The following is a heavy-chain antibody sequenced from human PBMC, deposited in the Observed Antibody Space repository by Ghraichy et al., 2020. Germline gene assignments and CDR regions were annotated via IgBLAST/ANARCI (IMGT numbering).Heavy chain of an antibody. J-gene: IGHJ4*02. CDR1: GYTFTSYG. Sequence: ASVKVSCKASGYTFTSYGITWVRQAPGQGLVWMGWISGYNGNTYSAQKFQGRVTMTTDTSTSTVYMELRSLRSDDTAVYYCARDRGGGYSYGYYFDYWGQGTLVTVSS. V-gene: IGHV1-18*04. CDR3: ARDRGGGYSYGYYFDY. D-gene: IGHD5-18*01. CDR2: ISGYNGNT.